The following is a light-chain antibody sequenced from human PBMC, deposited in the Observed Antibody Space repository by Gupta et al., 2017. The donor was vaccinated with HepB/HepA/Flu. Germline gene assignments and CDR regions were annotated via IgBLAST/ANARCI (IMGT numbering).Light chain of an antibody. J-gene: IGKJ4*01. Sequence: EIVLTQSPVTLSLSPGERATLSCRASQSVSSYLAWYQQKPGQAPRLLIYDASNRATGIPARFSGSGSGTDFTLTISSLEPEDFAVYYCQQRSNWPPTFGGWTKVEIK. CDR2: DAS. CDR1: QSVSSY. V-gene: IGKV3-11*01. CDR3: QQRSNWPPT.